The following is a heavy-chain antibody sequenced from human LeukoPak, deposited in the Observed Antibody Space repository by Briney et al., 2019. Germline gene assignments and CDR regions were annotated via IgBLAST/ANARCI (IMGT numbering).Heavy chain of an antibody. CDR3: AKVRGTYSSGYFFDY. CDR1: GFTFDNYA. Sequence: SGGSLRLSCAASGFTFDNYAMHWVRQAPGKGLEWLSIISWNSGYIGYADSVKGRFTISGDNAKKSLDLQMNSLRAEDTAFYYCAKVRGTYSSGYFFDYWGQGTLVTVSS. J-gene: IGHJ4*02. CDR2: ISWNSGYI. V-gene: IGHV3-9*01. D-gene: IGHD6-19*01.